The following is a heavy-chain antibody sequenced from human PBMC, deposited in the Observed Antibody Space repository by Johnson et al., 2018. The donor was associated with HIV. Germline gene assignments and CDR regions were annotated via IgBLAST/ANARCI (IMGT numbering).Heavy chain of an antibody. V-gene: IGHV3-30*02. D-gene: IGHD2-21*01. CDR1: IFTFSSYG. Sequence: QVQLVESGGGVVQPGRSLRLSCAASIFTFSSYGMHWVRQAPGKGLEWVAFIRYDGSNKYYTDSVKGRFTISRDNSKNTLYLQMNSLRAEDTAVYYCAKGDPVEGDVDDAFDIWGQGTMVTVSS. CDR2: IRYDGSNK. CDR3: AKGDPVEGDVDDAFDI. J-gene: IGHJ3*02.